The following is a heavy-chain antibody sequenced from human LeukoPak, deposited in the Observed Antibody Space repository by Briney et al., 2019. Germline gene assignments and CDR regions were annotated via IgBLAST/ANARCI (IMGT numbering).Heavy chain of an antibody. CDR3: ARDMVNPLGSDYYYYMDV. CDR1: GFTFSGYE. J-gene: IGHJ6*03. V-gene: IGHV3-48*03. Sequence: GGSLRLSCAASGFTFSGYEMNWVRQAPGKGLEWVSYISSSGSTIYYADSVKGRFTISRDNAKNSLYLQMNSLRAEDTAVYYCARDMVNPLGSDYYYYMDVWGKGTTVTVSS. D-gene: IGHD4/OR15-4a*01. CDR2: ISSSGSTI.